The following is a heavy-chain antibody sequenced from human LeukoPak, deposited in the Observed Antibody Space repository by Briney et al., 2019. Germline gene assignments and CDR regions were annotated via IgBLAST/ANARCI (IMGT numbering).Heavy chain of an antibody. CDR2: INYSGST. CDR1: GGSISSYY. CDR3: ARCSNPAANNYYYYYGMDV. Sequence: ETLSLTCTVSGGSISSYYWSWIRQPPGKGLEWIGYINYSGSTNYIPSLKSRVTMSVDTSKNQFSLKLSSVIAADTAVYYCARCSNPAANNYYYYYGMDVWGQGTTVTVSS. V-gene: IGHV4-59*01. J-gene: IGHJ6*02. D-gene: IGHD2-2*01.